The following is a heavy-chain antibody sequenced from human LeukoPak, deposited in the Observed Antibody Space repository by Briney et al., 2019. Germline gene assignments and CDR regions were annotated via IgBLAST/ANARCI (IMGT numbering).Heavy chain of an antibody. V-gene: IGHV4-39*01. CDR1: GGSISSSSYY. D-gene: IGHD3-22*01. CDR2: IYYSGST. CDR3: AMDYYDSSGYYLVNY. Sequence: SETLSLTCTVSGGSISSSSYYWGWIRQPPGKGLEWIGSIYYSGSTYYNPSLKSRVTISVDTSKNQFSLKLSSVTAADTAVYYCAMDYYDSSGYYLVNYWGQGTLATVSS. J-gene: IGHJ4*02.